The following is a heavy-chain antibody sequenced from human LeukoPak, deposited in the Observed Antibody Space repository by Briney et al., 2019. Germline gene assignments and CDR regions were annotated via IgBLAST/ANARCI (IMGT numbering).Heavy chain of an antibody. CDR3: ARDRPQESSSWSSLHDAFDI. D-gene: IGHD6-13*01. CDR1: GYTFTSYY. J-gene: IGHJ3*02. Sequence: ASVKVYCKASGYTFTSYYMHWVRQAPGQGLEWMGIINPSGGSTSYAQKFQGRVTMTRDTSTSTVYMELSSLRFEDTAVYYCARDRPQESSSWSSLHDAFDIWGQGTMVTVSS. V-gene: IGHV1-46*01. CDR2: INPSGGST.